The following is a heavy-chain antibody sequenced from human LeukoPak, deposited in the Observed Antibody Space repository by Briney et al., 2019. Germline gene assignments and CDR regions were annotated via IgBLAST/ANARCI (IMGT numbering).Heavy chain of an antibody. J-gene: IGHJ4*02. CDR1: GFTFSTYW. CDR2: INSDGSSR. Sequence: PGGSLRLSCAASGFTFSTYWMHWVRQAPGEGLVWVSRINSDGSSRTYADSVKGRFTISRDNAKNTLYLQMNSLRAEDTAVYYCAGVSPQWLIPPDYWGQGTLVTVSS. D-gene: IGHD6-19*01. V-gene: IGHV3-74*01. CDR3: AGVSPQWLIPPDY.